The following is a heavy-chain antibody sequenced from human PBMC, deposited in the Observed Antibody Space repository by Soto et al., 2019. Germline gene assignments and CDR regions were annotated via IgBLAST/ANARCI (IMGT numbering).Heavy chain of an antibody. CDR1: GFTVSSNY. Sequence: GGSLRLSCAASGFTVSSNYMSWVRQAPGKGLEWVSVIYSGGSTYYADSVKGRFTISRDNSKNTLYLQMNSLRAEDTAVYYCARNRLAHKIYYYYYYMDVWGKGTTVTVSS. D-gene: IGHD6-25*01. CDR3: ARNRLAHKIYYYYYYMDV. J-gene: IGHJ6*03. CDR2: IYSGGST. V-gene: IGHV3-66*01.